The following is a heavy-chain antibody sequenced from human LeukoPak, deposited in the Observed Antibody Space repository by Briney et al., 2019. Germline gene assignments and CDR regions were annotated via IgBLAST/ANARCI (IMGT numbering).Heavy chain of an antibody. D-gene: IGHD3-16*01. Sequence: LRLSCAASGFTSSDYYMSWIRQAPGKGLEWIGYIYYSGSTNYNNYNPSLKSRVTISVDTSKNQFSLKLNSVTAADTAVYSCARGERLGPDIWGQGTMVTVSS. J-gene: IGHJ3*02. CDR1: GFTSSDYY. CDR2: IYYSGST. CDR3: ARGERLGPDI. V-gene: IGHV4-59*01.